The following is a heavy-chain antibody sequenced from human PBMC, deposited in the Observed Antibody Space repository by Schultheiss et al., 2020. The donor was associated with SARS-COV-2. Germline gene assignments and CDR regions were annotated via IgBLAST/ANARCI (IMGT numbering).Heavy chain of an antibody. Sequence: ESLKISCAASGFTFSSYSMNWVRQAPGKGLEWIGEINHSGSTNYNPSLKSRVTISVDTSKNQFSLKLSSVTAADTAVYFCARVFDYGGSIDPWGQGTLVTVSS. CDR3: ARVFDYGGSIDP. V-gene: IGHV4-34*01. CDR2: INHSGST. CDR1: GFTFSSYS. J-gene: IGHJ5*02. D-gene: IGHD4-23*01.